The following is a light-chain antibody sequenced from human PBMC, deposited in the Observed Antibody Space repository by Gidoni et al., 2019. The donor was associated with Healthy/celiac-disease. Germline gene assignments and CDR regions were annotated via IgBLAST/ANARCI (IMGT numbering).Light chain of an antibody. CDR3: QQYDNLPPYT. V-gene: IGKV1-33*01. J-gene: IGKJ2*01. CDR2: DAS. Sequence: DIQMTQSPSSLSASVGERVTITCQASQDISNYLNWYQQKPGKAPKLLLYDASNWETGVPSRFSGSGSGTDFTFTISSLQPEDIATYYCQQYDNLPPYTFGQGTKLEIK. CDR1: QDISNY.